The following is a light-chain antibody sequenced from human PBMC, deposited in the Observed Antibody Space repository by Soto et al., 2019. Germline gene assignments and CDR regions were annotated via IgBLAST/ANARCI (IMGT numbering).Light chain of an antibody. CDR1: QDIRHA. J-gene: IGKJ2*01. CDR3: LQQDDSPFT. V-gene: IGKV1-17*01. CDR2: SAS. Sequence: DIQMTQSPSSLSASVGDRVTITCRASQDIRHALGWYQQKPGKVPKRLIYSASSLQNGVPSRFSGSGSETVFTLTISSLQPEDYATYVCLQQDDSPFTFGHGNRLEI.